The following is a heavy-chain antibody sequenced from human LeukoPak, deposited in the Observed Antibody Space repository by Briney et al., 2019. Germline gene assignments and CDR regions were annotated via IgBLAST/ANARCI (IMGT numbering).Heavy chain of an antibody. D-gene: IGHD2-2*02. CDR3: ARDPLVYM. Sequence: GGSLRLSCVLSGFTVSSTYISWFRQTPGKGLEWVSVIFTTGTTYYADSVKGRFTISRDNAKITVYLQMNSLRVEDTAVYYCARDPLVYMWGQGSLVTVSS. V-gene: IGHV3-53*01. CDR2: IFTTGTT. J-gene: IGHJ4*02. CDR1: GFTVSSTY.